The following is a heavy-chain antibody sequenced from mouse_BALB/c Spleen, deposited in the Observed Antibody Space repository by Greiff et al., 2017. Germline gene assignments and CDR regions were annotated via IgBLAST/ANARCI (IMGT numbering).Heavy chain of an antibody. CDR2: ISYSGST. D-gene: IGHD1-1*01. CDR1: GYSITSDYA. CDR3: ARWGYYGSSPLAY. J-gene: IGHJ3*01. Sequence: VQLKESGPGLVKPSQSLSLTCTVTGYSITSDYAWHWIRQFPGNKLEWMGYISYSGSTSYNPSLKSRISITRDTSKNQFFLQLNSVTTEDTATYYCARWGYYGSSPLAYWGQGTLVTVSA. V-gene: IGHV3-2*02.